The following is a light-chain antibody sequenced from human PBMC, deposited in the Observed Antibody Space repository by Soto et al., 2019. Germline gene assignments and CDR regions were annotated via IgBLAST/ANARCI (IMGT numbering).Light chain of an antibody. CDR3: QQYYRGIT. V-gene: IGKV1-33*01. Sequence: DNQLTQSPSSLSASVGDRVTITCQASQDISSYLNWYQQKSGKAPKLLIYDASNLETGVPSRFSGSGSETDFTFTISSLPPENIATYYCQQYYRGITFGPGTKVDIK. CDR1: QDISSY. CDR2: DAS. J-gene: IGKJ3*01.